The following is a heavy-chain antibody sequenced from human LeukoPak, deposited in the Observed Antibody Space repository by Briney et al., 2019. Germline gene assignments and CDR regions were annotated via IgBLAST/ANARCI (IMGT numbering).Heavy chain of an antibody. Sequence: PGGSLRLSCAASGFTVSSSYMNWVRQAPGKGLEWVSLIYSGGGTYYADSVKGRFTISRDNSKNTLNLQMNSLRAEDTAVYYCARNYYDSSAYYYFDYWGQGTLVTVSS. D-gene: IGHD3-22*01. CDR2: IYSGGGT. CDR1: GFTVSSSY. CDR3: ARNYYDSSAYYYFDY. J-gene: IGHJ4*02. V-gene: IGHV3-66*01.